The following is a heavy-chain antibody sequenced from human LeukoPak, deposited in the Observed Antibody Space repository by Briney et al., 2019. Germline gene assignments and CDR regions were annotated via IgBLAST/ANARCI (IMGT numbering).Heavy chain of an antibody. CDR1: GFTFSSYA. CDR2: ISGSGGST. V-gene: IGHV3-23*01. J-gene: IGHJ5*02. D-gene: IGHD3-3*01. Sequence: GGSLRLSCAASGFTFSSYAMSWARQAPGKGLEWVSAISGSGGSTYYADSVKGRFTISRDNSKNTLYLQMNSLRAEDTAVYYCAKAPLRFLEWLPWVGGFDPWGQGTLVTVSS. CDR3: AKAPLRFLEWLPWVGGFDP.